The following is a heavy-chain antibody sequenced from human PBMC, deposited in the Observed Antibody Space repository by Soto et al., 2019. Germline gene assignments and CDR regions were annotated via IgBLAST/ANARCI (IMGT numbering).Heavy chain of an antibody. CDR1: GGSFIGYY. J-gene: IGHJ4*02. CDR2: INHSGST. D-gene: IGHD2-2*01. CDR3: ARGGEDIVVVPAARNLDY. V-gene: IGHV4-34*01. Sequence: PSETLSLTCAVYGGSFIGYYWSWIRQPPGKGLEWIGEINHSGSTNHNPSLKSRVTISVDTSKNQFSLKLSSVTAADTAVYYCARGGEDIVVVPAARNLDYWGQGTLVTVSS.